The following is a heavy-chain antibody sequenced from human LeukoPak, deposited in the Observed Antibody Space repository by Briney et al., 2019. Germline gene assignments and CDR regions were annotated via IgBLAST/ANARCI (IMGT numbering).Heavy chain of an antibody. CDR3: ARATMIVVVTLFDY. CDR1: GYTFTSYY. Sequence: ASVKVSCKASGYTFTSYYMHWVRQAPGQGLEWMGWINPNSGGTNYAQKFQGRVTMTRDTSISTAYMELSRLRSDDTAVYYCARATMIVVVTLFDYWGQGTLVTVSS. D-gene: IGHD3-22*01. J-gene: IGHJ4*02. V-gene: IGHV1-2*02. CDR2: INPNSGGT.